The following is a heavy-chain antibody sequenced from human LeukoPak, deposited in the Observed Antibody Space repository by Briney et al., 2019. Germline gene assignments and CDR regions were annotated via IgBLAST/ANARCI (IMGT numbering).Heavy chain of an antibody. CDR3: AADRAQQGGTAAY. J-gene: IGHJ4*02. Sequence: KISCKGSGYSFTSYWIGWVRQARGQRLEWIGWIVVGSGNTNYAQKFQERVTITRDMSTTTVYMELSSLRSEDTAVYYCAADRAQQGGTAAYWGQGALVTVYS. CDR1: GYSFTSYW. CDR2: IVVGSGNT. D-gene: IGHD1-7*01. V-gene: IGHV1-58*02.